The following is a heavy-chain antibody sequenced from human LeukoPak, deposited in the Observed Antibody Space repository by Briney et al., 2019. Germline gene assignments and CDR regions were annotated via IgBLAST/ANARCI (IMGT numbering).Heavy chain of an antibody. CDR3: ARSLSWGVDY. Sequence: SETLSLTCTVSGGSISSYYWSWIRQPPGKGLEWIGYIYYSGSTNYNPSLKSRVTISVDTSKNQFSLKLSSVTAADTAVYYCARSLSWGVDYWGQGTLVTVSS. CDR1: GGSISSYY. J-gene: IGHJ4*02. V-gene: IGHV4-59*01. CDR2: IYYSGST. D-gene: IGHD3-16*01.